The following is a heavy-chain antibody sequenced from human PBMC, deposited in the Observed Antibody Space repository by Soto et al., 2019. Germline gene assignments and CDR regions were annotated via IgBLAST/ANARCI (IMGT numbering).Heavy chain of an antibody. CDR1: GGTFSSYA. D-gene: IGHD2-15*01. V-gene: IGHV1-69*01. J-gene: IGHJ6*02. CDR2: IIPIFGTA. Sequence: QVQLVQSGAEVKKPGSSVKVSCKAPGGTFSSYAISWVRQAPGQGLEWMGGIIPIFGTANYAQKFQGRVTITADESTSTGYMELSSLRSADTAMFYCARSQGGSSSLDIYYYYYYGMDVWGQGTRVTVSS. CDR3: ARSQGGSSSLDIYYYYYYGMDV.